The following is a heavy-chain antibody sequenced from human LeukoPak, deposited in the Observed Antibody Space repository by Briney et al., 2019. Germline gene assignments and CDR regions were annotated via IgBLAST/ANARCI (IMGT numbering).Heavy chain of an antibody. CDR2: IKQDGSEK. Sequence: GGSLRLSCAASGFTFSSYSMNWVRQAPGKGLEWVANIKQDGSEKYYVDSVKGRFTISRDNAKNSLHLQMNTLRPEDTAVYYCARERQNKDFWSGGDYWGQGTLVTDSS. J-gene: IGHJ4*02. D-gene: IGHD3-3*01. CDR3: ARERQNKDFWSGGDY. CDR1: GFTFSSYS. V-gene: IGHV3-7*01.